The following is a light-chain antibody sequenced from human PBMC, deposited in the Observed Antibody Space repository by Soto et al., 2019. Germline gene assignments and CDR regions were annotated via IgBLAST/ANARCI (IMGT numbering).Light chain of an antibody. CDR1: QSITTN. Sequence: EIVMTQSPATLSVSPGERATLSCRASQSITTNLAWYQQKSGQAPRLLIYGASTRATGIPDRFSGSGSGTDFTLTISRLQSEDFAVYYCQQYNTWPPALTFGGGTKVEIK. V-gene: IGKV3-15*01. CDR3: QQYNTWPPALT. J-gene: IGKJ4*01. CDR2: GAS.